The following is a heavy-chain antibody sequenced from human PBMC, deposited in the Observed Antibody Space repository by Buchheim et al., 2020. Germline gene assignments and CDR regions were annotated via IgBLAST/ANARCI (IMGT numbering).Heavy chain of an antibody. CDR2: ISGSGGST. Sequence: EVQLLESGGGLVQPGGSLRLSCAASGFTFSSNAMSWVRQAPGKGLEWVSAISGSGGSTYYADSVKGRFTISRDNSKNTLYLQMNSLRAEDTAVYYCAKDPYYDILTGYRTEIDYWGQGTL. CDR1: GFTFSSNA. V-gene: IGHV3-23*01. CDR3: AKDPYYDILTGYRTEIDY. J-gene: IGHJ4*02. D-gene: IGHD3-9*01.